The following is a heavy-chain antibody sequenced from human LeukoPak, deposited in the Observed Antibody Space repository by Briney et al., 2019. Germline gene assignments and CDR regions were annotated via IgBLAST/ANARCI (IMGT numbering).Heavy chain of an antibody. D-gene: IGHD1-26*01. CDR2: ISYDGSNK. Sequence: GGSLRLSCAASGFTFSSYAMHWVRQAPGKGLEWVAVISYDGSNKYYADSVKGRFTISRDNSKNTLYLQMNSLRAEDTAVYYCAKDRGSYPFDWGQGTLVTVSS. J-gene: IGHJ4*02. CDR1: GFTFSSYA. CDR3: AKDRGSYPFD. V-gene: IGHV3-30-3*01.